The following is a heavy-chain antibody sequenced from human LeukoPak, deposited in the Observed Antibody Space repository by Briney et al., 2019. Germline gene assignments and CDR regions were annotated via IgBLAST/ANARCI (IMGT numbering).Heavy chain of an antibody. J-gene: IGHJ4*02. V-gene: IGHV3-23*01. CDR2: ISGSGGST. Sequence: GGSLRLSCAASGFTFSSYGMSWVRQAPGKGLEWVSAISGSGGSTYYADSVKGRFTISRDNSKNTLYLQMNSLRAEDTAVYYCAKVRSYDYVWGSYRYFDYWGQGTLVTVSS. CDR1: GFTFSSYG. D-gene: IGHD3-16*02. CDR3: AKVRSYDYVWGSYRYFDY.